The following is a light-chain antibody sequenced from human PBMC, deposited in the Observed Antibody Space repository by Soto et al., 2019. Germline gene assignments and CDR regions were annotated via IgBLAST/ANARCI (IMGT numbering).Light chain of an antibody. CDR2: SNN. Sequence: VLTQPPSASGTPGQRVTISCSGSSSNIGSNTVNWYQQLPGTAPKLLIYSNNQRPSGVPDRFSGSKSGTSASLAISGLQSEDEADYYCAAWDDSLNGAVFGGGTQLPSS. V-gene: IGLV1-44*01. J-gene: IGLJ7*01. CDR1: SSNIGSNT. CDR3: AAWDDSLNGAV.